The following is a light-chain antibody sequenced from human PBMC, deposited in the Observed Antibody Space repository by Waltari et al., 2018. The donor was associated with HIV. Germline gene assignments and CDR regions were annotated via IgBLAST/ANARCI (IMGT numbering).Light chain of an antibody. V-gene: IGLV2-14*03. CDR1: TTDIGGYNY. CDR2: GVS. Sequence: QSALTQPASVSGSPGQSITISCNGTTTDIGGYNYVSWYQRHPDKAPKLIIFGVSNRPPGISSRFSGSKSGNTASLTISGLQAEDEADYYCCSYTKLTTHYVLFGGGTKLTVL. J-gene: IGLJ2*01. CDR3: CSYTKLTTHYVL.